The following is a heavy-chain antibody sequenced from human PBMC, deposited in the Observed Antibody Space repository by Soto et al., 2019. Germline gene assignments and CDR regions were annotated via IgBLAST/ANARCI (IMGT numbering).Heavy chain of an antibody. CDR2: IYWDDDK. D-gene: IGHD2-15*01. CDR3: AHKGGRGAGMDV. Sequence: QITLKESGPTLVKPTQTLTLICTFSGFSLSTSGVGVSWIRQPPGKALEWLALIYWDDDKRYSPFLKSRLTITTDTSKHQVVLTMTNMDPVDTATYYCAHKGGRGAGMDVWGQGTTVTVSS. CDR1: GFSLSTSGVG. V-gene: IGHV2-5*02. J-gene: IGHJ6*02.